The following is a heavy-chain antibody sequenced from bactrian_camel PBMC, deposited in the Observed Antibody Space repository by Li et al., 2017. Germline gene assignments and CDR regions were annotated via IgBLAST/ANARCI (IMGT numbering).Heavy chain of an antibody. CDR1: GYNMEGKC. D-gene: IGHD2*01. Sequence: HVQLVESGGETVQAGGSLRLSCVASGYNMEGKCMAWFRQIPGKEREQVAYIVTDGTTTYADSVQGRFTVSRDNANNTVNLMMNSLKPEDTAMYYCAANFGPYCSGPYLARRANFLGQGTQVTVS. J-gene: IGHJ4*01. V-gene: IGHV3S53*01. CDR2: IVTDGTT.